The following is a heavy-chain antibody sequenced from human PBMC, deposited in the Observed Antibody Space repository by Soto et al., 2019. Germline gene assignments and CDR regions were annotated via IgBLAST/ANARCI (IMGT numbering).Heavy chain of an antibody. CDR3: ARGFRGIVVVPAALDNWFDP. D-gene: IGHD2-2*01. V-gene: IGHV4-34*01. CDR1: GGSFSGYY. J-gene: IGHJ5*02. Sequence: SETLSRTCAVYGGSFSGYYWSWIRQPPGKGLEWIGEINHSGSTNYNPSLKSRVTISVDTSKNQFSLKLSSVTAADTAVYYCARGFRGIVVVPAALDNWFDPWGQGTLVTVSS. CDR2: INHSGST.